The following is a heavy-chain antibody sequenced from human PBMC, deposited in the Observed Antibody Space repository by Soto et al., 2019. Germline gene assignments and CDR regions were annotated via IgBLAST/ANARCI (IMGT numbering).Heavy chain of an antibody. V-gene: IGHV4-39*01. CDR1: GGSISSNIYH. CDR2: IHFSGNS. J-gene: IGHJ4*02. Sequence: PSETLSLTCSVSGGSISSNIYHWTWIRQSPGKGLEWIASIHFSGNSFYNPSLKSRVTVSVDTSQSQFSLRLSAVTAADTAVYYCGGLYTGISMVYHWGQGTLVTVSS. D-gene: IGHD2-8*01. CDR3: GGLYTGISMVYH.